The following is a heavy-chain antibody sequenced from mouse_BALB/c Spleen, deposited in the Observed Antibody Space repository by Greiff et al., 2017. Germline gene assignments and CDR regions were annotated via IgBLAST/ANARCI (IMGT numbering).Heavy chain of an antibody. V-gene: IGHV1-54*01. CDR3: ARGDGYYGAMDY. D-gene: IGHD2-3*01. J-gene: IGHJ4*01. CDR1: GYAFTNYL. CDR2: INPGSGGT. Sequence: QVQLQQSGAELVRPGTSVKVSCKASGYAFTNYLIEWVKQRPGQGLEWIGVINPGSGGTNYNEKFKGKATLTADKSSSTAYMQLSSLTSDYSAVYFCARGDGYYGAMDYWGQGTSGTVSS.